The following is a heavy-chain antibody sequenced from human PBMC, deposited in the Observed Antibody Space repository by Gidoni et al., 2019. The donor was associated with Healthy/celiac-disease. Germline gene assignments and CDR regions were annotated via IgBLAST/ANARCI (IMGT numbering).Heavy chain of an antibody. Sequence: QVQLQQWRAGLLKPSETPYPTCAVYGGSFSGYYWSWIRQPPGKGLGWIGEINHSGSTNYNPSLTSRVTISVDTSKNQFSLKLSSVTAADTAVYYCARRGRGYSYGYGGAFDIWGQGTMVTVSS. CDR2: INHSGST. J-gene: IGHJ3*02. D-gene: IGHD5-18*01. CDR1: GGSFSGYY. V-gene: IGHV4-34*01. CDR3: ARRGRGYSYGYGGAFDI.